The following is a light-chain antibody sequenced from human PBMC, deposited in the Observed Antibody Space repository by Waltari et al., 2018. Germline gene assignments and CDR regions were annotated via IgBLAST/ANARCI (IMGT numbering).Light chain of an antibody. Sequence: QSVLTQPPSVSGAPGQRVTISCTGNSSNIGAGYDVYWYHQLPGSAPKLLIYTNANRPSGVPDRFSGSKSGTSASLAITGLQAEDEAHYYCQSYDNSLSGVVFGGGTKLTVL. J-gene: IGLJ2*01. CDR2: TNA. V-gene: IGLV1-40*01. CDR3: QSYDNSLSGVV. CDR1: SSNIGAGYD.